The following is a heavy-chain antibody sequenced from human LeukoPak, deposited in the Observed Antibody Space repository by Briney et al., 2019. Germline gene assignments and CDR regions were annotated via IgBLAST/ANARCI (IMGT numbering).Heavy chain of an antibody. CDR1: GFFFSDFY. Sequence: PGGSLRLSCAASGFFFSDFYMGWIRQAPGKGLEWVSSINSNGGTIYYGDSVEGRFTVSRDNAKNSLYLQMTSLTTEDTAVYYCASGGGYDSYYDYWGQGPLVTVSS. J-gene: IGHJ4*02. CDR2: INSNGGTI. D-gene: IGHD5-12*01. V-gene: IGHV3-11*01. CDR3: ASGGGYDSYYDY.